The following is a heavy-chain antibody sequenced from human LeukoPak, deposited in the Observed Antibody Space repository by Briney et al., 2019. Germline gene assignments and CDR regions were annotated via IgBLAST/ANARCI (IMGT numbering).Heavy chain of an antibody. V-gene: IGHV3-21*01. CDR1: GFAFSDYS. CDR3: TKDRGAHSSGWYESDAIDI. J-gene: IGHJ3*02. CDR2: ISRSSSHI. Sequence: GGSLRLSCAASGFAFSDYSMNWVRQAPGKGLEWVSSISRSSSHIYYADSMKGRFTISRDNAKNSMYLQMNSLRAEDTAVYYCTKDRGAHSSGWYESDAIDIWGQGTMVTVSS. D-gene: IGHD6-19*01.